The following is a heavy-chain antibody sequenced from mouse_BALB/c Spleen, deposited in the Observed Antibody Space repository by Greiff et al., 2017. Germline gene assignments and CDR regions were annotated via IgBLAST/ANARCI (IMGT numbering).Heavy chain of an antibody. V-gene: IGHV1S135*01. CDR2: IDPFNGGT. CDR1: GYSFTSYY. Sequence: VQLQQSGPELMKPGASVKISCKASGYSFTSYYMHWVKQSHGKSLEWIGYIDPFNGGTSYNQKFKGKATLTVDKSSSTAYMHLSSLTSEDSAVDYCAKPSTATYAMDYWGQGTSVTVSS. J-gene: IGHJ4*01. D-gene: IGHD1-2*01. CDR3: AKPSTATYAMDY.